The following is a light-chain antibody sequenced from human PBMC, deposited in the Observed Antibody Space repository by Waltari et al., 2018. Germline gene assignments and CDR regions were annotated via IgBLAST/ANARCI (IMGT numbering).Light chain of an antibody. CDR3: QQYGSSVMYT. Sequence: IVLTQSPGTLSLSPGERATLSCRASQSLTRRYLAWYQQKTGQAPRLLIYGASSRAAGIPYRFSGSGSGTDFTLTISRLEPEDFAVYYCQQYGSSVMYTFGQGTKLEIK. V-gene: IGKV3-20*01. CDR1: QSLTRRY. J-gene: IGKJ2*01. CDR2: GAS.